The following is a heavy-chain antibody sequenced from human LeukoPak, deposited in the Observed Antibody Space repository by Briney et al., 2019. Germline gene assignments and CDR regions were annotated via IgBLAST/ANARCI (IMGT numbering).Heavy chain of an antibody. D-gene: IGHD5-18*01. CDR3: ARGHRYSYGYDWFDP. CDR2: INHSGST. Sequence: PSQTLSLTCTVSGGSISRGAHYWSWIRQPPGKGLEWIGEINHSGSTNYNPSLKSRVTISVDTSKNQFSLKLSSVTAADTAVYYCARGHRYSYGYDWFDPWGQGTLVTVSS. J-gene: IGHJ5*02. V-gene: IGHV4-34*01. CDR1: GGSISRGAHY.